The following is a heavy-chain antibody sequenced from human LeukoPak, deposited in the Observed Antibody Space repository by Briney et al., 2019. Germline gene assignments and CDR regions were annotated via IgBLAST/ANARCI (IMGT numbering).Heavy chain of an antibody. D-gene: IGHD3-10*01. Sequence: PSETLSLTCAVSGYSISSGYYWGWLRQPPGKGLEWIASIYHTGTTYYNPSLKSRVTISLDTSKNQFSLKLSSVTAADTAVYYCGRDLGGSGSYYYGWGQGTLVTVSS. CDR1: GYSISSGYY. V-gene: IGHV4-38-2*02. CDR3: GRDLGGSGSYYYG. CDR2: IYHTGTT. J-gene: IGHJ4*02.